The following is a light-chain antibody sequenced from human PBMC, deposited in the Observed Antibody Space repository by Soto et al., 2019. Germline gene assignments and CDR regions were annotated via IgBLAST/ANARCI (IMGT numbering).Light chain of an antibody. CDR1: QSVSSSY. CDR2: GAS. V-gene: IGKV3-20*01. CDR3: QQTYSPPGT. Sequence: EIVLTQSPGTLSLSPGERATLSCRASQSVSSSYLAWYQQKPGQAPRLLIYGASSRATGIPDRFSGSGSGTDFTLTITSLRPEDFATYYCQQTYSPPGTFGQGTKVDIK. J-gene: IGKJ1*01.